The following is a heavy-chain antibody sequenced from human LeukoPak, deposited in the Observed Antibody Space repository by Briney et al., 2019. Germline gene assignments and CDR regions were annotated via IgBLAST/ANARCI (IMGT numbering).Heavy chain of an antibody. J-gene: IGHJ5*02. Sequence: SETLSLTCTVSGASISSSSYYWVWIRQPPGKGLESIGSIYYSGSTYYNPSLKSRVTISVDTSKNHFSLKLSSVTAADTAVYYCATLARHDYGEFDPWGQGTLVTVSS. V-gene: IGHV4-39*02. CDR1: GASISSSSYY. CDR2: IYYSGST. CDR3: ATLARHDYGEFDP. D-gene: IGHD4-17*01.